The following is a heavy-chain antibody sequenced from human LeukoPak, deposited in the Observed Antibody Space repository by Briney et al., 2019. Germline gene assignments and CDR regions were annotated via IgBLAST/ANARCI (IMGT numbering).Heavy chain of an antibody. D-gene: IGHD2-2*01. J-gene: IGHJ4*02. CDR3: KRGLVLKNIAVSTSCRCYCDY. Sequence: QTGGSLRLSCAASGFTVSSNEMRWVRRAPGKGLEWVSSIRGGGTYCADSRKGRFTISRDNSKNTLHLQMHSPRAEDTAVYYCKRGLVLKNIAVSTSCRCYCDYWGQGTLVTVSS. V-gene: IGHV3-38-3*01. CDR2: IRGGGT. CDR1: GFTVSSNE.